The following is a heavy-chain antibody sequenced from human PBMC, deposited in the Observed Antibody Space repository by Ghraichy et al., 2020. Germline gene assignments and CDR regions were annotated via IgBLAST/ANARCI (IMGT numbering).Heavy chain of an antibody. V-gene: IGHV4-30-4*01. CDR2: IHSSGNT. J-gene: IGHJ5*02. CDR3: ARGPPTYSSSSTWLDP. CDR1: GVFITSDNFY. D-gene: IGHD6-6*01. Sequence: LSLTCSVSGVFITSDNFYWNWVRQTPGKGLEWIGYIHSSGNTFYNPSLKSRPSISLDTSRNQFSLNLTSVTAEDTALYFCARGPPTYSSSSTWLDPWGQGTQVTVSS.